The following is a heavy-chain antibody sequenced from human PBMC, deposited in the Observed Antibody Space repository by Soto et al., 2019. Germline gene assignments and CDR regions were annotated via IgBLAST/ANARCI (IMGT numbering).Heavy chain of an antibody. V-gene: IGHV4-61*05. CDR3: ARGNKYDFWSGYYYFDY. Sequence: SETLSLTCTVSGGSISSSSYYWGWIRQPPGKGLEWIGYIYYSGSTNYNPSLKSRVTISVDTSKNQFSLKLSSVTAADTAVYYCARGNKYDFWSGYYYFDYWGQGTLVTVSS. D-gene: IGHD3-3*01. CDR1: GGSISSSSYY. J-gene: IGHJ4*02. CDR2: IYYSGST.